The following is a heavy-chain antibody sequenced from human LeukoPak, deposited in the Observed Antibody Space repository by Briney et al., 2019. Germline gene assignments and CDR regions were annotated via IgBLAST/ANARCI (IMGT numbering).Heavy chain of an antibody. CDR3: AKLYYDILTGYQNYWYFDL. CDR1: GFTVSSNY. Sequence: PGGSLRLSCAASGFTVSSNYMSWVRQAPGKGLEWVSVIYSGGSTYYADSVKGRFTISRDNSKNTLYLQMNSLRDEDTAVYYCAKLYYDILTGYQNYWYFDLWGRGTLVIVSS. J-gene: IGHJ2*01. CDR2: IYSGGST. D-gene: IGHD3-9*01. V-gene: IGHV3-53*01.